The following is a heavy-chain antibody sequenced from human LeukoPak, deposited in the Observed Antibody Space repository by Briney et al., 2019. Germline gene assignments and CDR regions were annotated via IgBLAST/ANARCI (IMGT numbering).Heavy chain of an antibody. D-gene: IGHD1-1*01. CDR2: IYYSGST. Sequence: SETLSLTCTVSGGSTSSYYWSWIRQPPGKGLEWIGYIYYSGSTNYNPSLKSRVTISVDTSKNQLSLKLSSVTAADTAVYYCAREQTGTRGYYFDYWGQGTLVTVSS. V-gene: IGHV4-59*01. J-gene: IGHJ4*02. CDR1: GGSTSSYY. CDR3: AREQTGTRGYYFDY.